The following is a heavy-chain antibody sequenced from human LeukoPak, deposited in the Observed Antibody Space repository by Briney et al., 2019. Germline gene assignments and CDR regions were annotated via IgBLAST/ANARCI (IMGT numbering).Heavy chain of an antibody. CDR2: IHSSGST. D-gene: IGHD4-17*01. CDR1: GVSISSYY. CDR3: ARDTAGAHDY. J-gene: IGHJ4*02. V-gene: IGHV4-4*07. Sequence: SETLSLTCTVSGVSISSYYWSWIRQPAGKGLEWIGRIHSSGSTNYNPSLKSRVTMSVDTSKNQFSLMLTSVTAADTAVYYCARDTAGAHDYWGQGTLVTVSS.